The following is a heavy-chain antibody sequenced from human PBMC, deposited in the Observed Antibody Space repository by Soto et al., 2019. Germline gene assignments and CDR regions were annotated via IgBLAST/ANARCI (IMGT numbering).Heavy chain of an antibody. D-gene: IGHD6-19*01. V-gene: IGHV3-23*01. CDR2: ISGSGGST. CDR3: ARRVYSSGLSLYYFDY. J-gene: IGHJ4*02. Sequence: GGSLRLSCAASGFTFSSYAMSWVRQAPGKGLEWVSAISGSGGSTYYADSVKGRFTISRDNSKNTLYLQMNSLRAEDTAVYYCARRVYSSGLSLYYFDYWGQGTLVTVSS. CDR1: GFTFSSYA.